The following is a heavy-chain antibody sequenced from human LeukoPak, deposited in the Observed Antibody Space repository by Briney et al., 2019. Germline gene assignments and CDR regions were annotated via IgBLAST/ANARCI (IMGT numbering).Heavy chain of an antibody. CDR2: IDYTGSD. CDR3: ARVKYSYGYSQYFDY. D-gene: IGHD5-18*01. V-gene: IGHV4-31*03. Sequence: SQTLSLTCTVSGGFISSGGYFWSWIRQHPGKGLEWIGYIDYTGSDYYNPSLKSRLTISVYTSKNQLSLELSSVTAADTAVYHCARVKYSYGYSQYFDYWGQGTLVTVSS. J-gene: IGHJ4*02. CDR1: GGFISSGGYF.